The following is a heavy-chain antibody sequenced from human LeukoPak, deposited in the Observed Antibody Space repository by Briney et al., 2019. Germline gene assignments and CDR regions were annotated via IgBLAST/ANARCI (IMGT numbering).Heavy chain of an antibody. J-gene: IGHJ4*02. CDR3: ARDVAYCGGDCYPRHFDS. CDR1: GESFRGYY. V-gene: IGHV4-34*01. CDR2: INHSGST. D-gene: IGHD2-21*02. Sequence: SETLSLTCAVYGESFRGYYWSWMRQPPGKGLEWIGEINHSGSTNYHPSLTSRVTISVDTSKNQFSLKLSSVTAADTAVYYCARDVAYCGGDCYPRHFDSWGQGTLVTVSS.